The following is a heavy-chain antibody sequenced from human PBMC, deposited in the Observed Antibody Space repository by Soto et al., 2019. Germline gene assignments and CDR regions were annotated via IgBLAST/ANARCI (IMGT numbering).Heavy chain of an antibody. V-gene: IGHV4-39*01. CDR3: ARQLIY. Sequence: PSETLSLTCTVSGGSISSDSYYWGWIRQSPEKGLEWIGSISYSGSTYYNPTLKSRLIISVDTSKSQFSLKLSSVTAADTAVYYCARQLIYWGQGTPVTVS. D-gene: IGHD6-13*01. CDR1: GGSISSDSYY. J-gene: IGHJ4*02. CDR2: ISYSGST.